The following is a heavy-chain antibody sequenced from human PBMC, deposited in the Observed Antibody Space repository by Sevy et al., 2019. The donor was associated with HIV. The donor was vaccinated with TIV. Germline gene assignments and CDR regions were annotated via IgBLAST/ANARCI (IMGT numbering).Heavy chain of an antibody. CDR1: GGSISSSSFY. J-gene: IGHJ3*02. Sequence: SETLSLTCTVSGGSISSSSFYWGWIRQPPGKGLEWIVNIFYTGSTYYNPSLKSRVTISVDTSKNQFSLKLSFVTAADTGVYYCARYPTRRSAFDIWGQGTMVTVSS. CDR2: IFYTGST. CDR3: ARYPTRRSAFDI. V-gene: IGHV4-39*01.